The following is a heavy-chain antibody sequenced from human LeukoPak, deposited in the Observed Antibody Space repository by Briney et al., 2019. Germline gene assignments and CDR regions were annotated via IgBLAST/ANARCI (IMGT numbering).Heavy chain of an antibody. V-gene: IGHV4-61*08. CDR1: GGSISSGGYY. J-gene: IGHJ6*02. Sequence: PSETLSLTCTVSGGSISSGGYYWSWIRQPPGKGLEWIGYIYHSGSTDYNPSLRSRVAISVDTPKNQFSLSLTSVTAADTAVYYCARAPYTGGYYSTPSYQYGMDVWGQGTTVTVSS. CDR3: ARAPYTGGYYSTPSYQYGMDV. D-gene: IGHD3-22*01. CDR2: IYHSGST.